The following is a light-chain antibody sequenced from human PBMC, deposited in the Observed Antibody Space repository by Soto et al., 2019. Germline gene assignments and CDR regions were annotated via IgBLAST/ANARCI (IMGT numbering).Light chain of an antibody. CDR3: QQYDRFPYT. J-gene: IGKJ2*01. Sequence: DIQMTQSPSTLSASVGDTVTITCRASQSLSYWLAWYQQKPGQAPKLLIHKASTLESGVPSRFSGSGSGTEFPLTISSRQPDDFATFYCQQYDRFPYTFGQGTQLEIK. CDR1: QSLSYW. CDR2: KAS. V-gene: IGKV1-5*03.